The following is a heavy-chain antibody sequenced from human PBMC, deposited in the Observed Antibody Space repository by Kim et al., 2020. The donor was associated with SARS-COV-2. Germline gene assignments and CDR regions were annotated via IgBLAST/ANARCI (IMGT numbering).Heavy chain of an antibody. D-gene: IGHD2-21*01. CDR3: AKRSWIGIEGATWFDF. V-gene: IGHV3-23*01. J-gene: IGHJ4*01. Sequence: GGSLRLSCSASGFTFSNYAMNWVRQAPGKGLEWVSTVSGSGSITYYSDSVKGRFTISRDNSKNTLDLQMNRLRAEDSATYYCAKRSWIGIEGATWFDFWG. CDR1: GFTFSNYA. CDR2: VSGSGSIT.